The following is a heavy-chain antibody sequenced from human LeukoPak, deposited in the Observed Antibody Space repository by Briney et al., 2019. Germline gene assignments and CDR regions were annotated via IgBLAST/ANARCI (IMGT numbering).Heavy chain of an antibody. J-gene: IGHJ6*02. D-gene: IGHD3-10*01. CDR3: ARELLWFGELLGRYGMDV. CDR1: GFTFSSYS. Sequence: GGSLRLSCAASGFTFSSYSMNWVRQAPGKGLEWVSSISSSSSYIYYADSVKGRFTISRDNAKNSLYLQMNSLRAEDTAVYYCARELLWFGELLGRYGMDVWGQGTTVTVSS. V-gene: IGHV3-21*01. CDR2: ISSSSSYI.